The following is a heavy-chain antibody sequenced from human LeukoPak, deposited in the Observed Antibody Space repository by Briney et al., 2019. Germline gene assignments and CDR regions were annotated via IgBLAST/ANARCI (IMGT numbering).Heavy chain of an antibody. J-gene: IGHJ4*02. CDR3: SRHLDF. V-gene: IGHV3-23*01. CDR1: GFTFSSYA. Sequence: GGSLRLSCAASGFTFSSYALSWVRQAPGKGLEWVSAISGSGGSTYYADSVKGRLTISRDNSKNTLYLQMNSLRAEDTAIYYCSRHLDFWGQGTLVTVYS. CDR2: ISGSGGST.